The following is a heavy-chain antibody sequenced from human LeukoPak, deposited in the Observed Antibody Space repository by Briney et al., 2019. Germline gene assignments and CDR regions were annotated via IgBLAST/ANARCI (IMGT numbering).Heavy chain of an antibody. CDR3: VKGRMSEDGLDF. CDR1: GYTFGRSA. Sequence: GGSLRLSCKASGYTFGRSAMSWVRQTPGKGLEWFSRISSSGNTYYADYVKDRFTIFRDNSTNLVNLQMNSLRTSDNAIYYCVKGRMSEDGLDFWGQGSLVTVSS. J-gene: IGHJ4*02. V-gene: IGHV3-23*01. D-gene: IGHD5-24*01. CDR2: ISSSGNT.